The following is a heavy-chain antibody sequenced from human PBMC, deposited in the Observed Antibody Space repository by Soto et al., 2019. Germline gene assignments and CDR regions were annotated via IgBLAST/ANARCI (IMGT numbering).Heavy chain of an antibody. Sequence: QVQLVESGGGLVQPGKSLRLSCAASGFPVSNYGMQWVRQAPGKGLEWVALMWYDGSEKYEVDSAKGRFTISRDNSRNTLYLEMNGLRSNDTAVYYCARDVGASGSSRWIDSWGQGTEVIVSS. CDR3: ARDVGASGSSRWIDS. CDR2: MWYDGSEK. V-gene: IGHV3-33*01. CDR1: GFPVSNYG. J-gene: IGHJ5*02. D-gene: IGHD2-15*01.